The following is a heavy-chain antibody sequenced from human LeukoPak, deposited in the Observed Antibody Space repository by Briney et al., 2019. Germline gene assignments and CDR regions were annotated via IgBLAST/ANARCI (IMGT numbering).Heavy chain of an antibody. CDR3: ARANFYEYHLDV. J-gene: IGHJ6*04. CDR2: IRNDVNGYTS. D-gene: IGHD5/OR15-5a*01. V-gene: IGHV3-72*01. Sequence: QPGGSLRLSCAASGFTFSNYGMDWVRQAPGKGLEWVGRIRNDVNGYTSEYAASVTGRFIISRDDSKNSLYLQMNSLKSEDTAVYYCARANFYEYHLDVWGTGTTVIVSS. CDR1: GFTFSNYG.